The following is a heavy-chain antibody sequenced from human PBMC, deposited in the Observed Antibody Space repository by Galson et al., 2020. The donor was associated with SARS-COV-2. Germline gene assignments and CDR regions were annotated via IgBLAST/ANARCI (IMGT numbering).Heavy chain of an antibody. V-gene: IGHV1-24*01. J-gene: IGHJ6*02. CDR3: ATSPPIAAPAIPYYYSSYGMDV. CDR1: GYTLTELS. D-gene: IGHD6-13*01. Sequence: ASVKVSCKVSGYTLTELSMHWVRQAPGKGLEWMGGFDPEDGETIYAQKFQGRVTMTEDTSTDTAYMELSSLRSEDTAVYYCATSPPIAAPAIPYYYSSYGMDVWGQGTTVTVSS. CDR2: FDPEDGET.